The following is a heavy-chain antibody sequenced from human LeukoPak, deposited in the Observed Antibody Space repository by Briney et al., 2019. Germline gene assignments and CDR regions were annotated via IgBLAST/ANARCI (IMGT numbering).Heavy chain of an antibody. J-gene: IGHJ4*02. D-gene: IGHD2-8*01. CDR2: ISLTGLT. CDR3: SRENGAFSPFGY. Sequence: SGTLSLTCGVSGGSISNTNWWSWVRQPPGQGLEWIGEISLTGLTHYNPSLESRVTVSLDKSKNQLSPNLTSVTAADTAVYYCSRENGAFSPFGYWGQGTLVTVLS. V-gene: IGHV4-4*02. CDR1: GGSISNTNW.